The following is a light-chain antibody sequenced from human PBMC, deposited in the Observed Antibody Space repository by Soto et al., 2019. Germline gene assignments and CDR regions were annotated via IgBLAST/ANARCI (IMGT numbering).Light chain of an antibody. Sequence: QSALTQPASVSGSPGQSITISCTGTSSDVGGYNYVSWYQQHPGKAPKLMIYEVSNRPSGVSNSFSGSKSGNTASLTISGLQVEDEADYYCASYTISSSYVFGTGNKLNV. J-gene: IGLJ1*01. V-gene: IGLV2-14*01. CDR3: ASYTISSSYV. CDR2: EVS. CDR1: SSDVGGYNY.